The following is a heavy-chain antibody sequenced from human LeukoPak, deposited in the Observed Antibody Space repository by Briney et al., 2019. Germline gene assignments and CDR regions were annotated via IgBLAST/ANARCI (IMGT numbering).Heavy chain of an antibody. J-gene: IGHJ4*02. CDR1: GYSFTSYW. Sequence: GESLKISCRGSGYSFTSYWIGWVRQMPGKGLEWMGIIYPDNSDTRYSPSLQGQVTISADKSITTAYLQWRSLKASDTAMYYCARLSDAAGVDYWGQGTLVTVSS. CDR3: ARLSDAAGVDY. D-gene: IGHD6-13*01. CDR2: IYPDNSDT. V-gene: IGHV5-51*01.